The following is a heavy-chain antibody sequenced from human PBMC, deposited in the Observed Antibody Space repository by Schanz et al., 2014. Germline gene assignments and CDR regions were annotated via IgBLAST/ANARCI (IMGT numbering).Heavy chain of an antibody. CDR1: GGSISSSTYW. D-gene: IGHD2-8*01. Sequence: QLQLQESGPGLVKPSETLSLTCTVSGGSISSSTYWWGWIRQPPGKGLEWIGGIYYSGTTYYNPSLKIRLTMSFNASNNHFSIKLSSVTAADTAVYYCAAHRQYTVYYDWFDPWGQGTLVTVSS. V-gene: IGHV4-39*01. J-gene: IGHJ5*02. CDR3: AAHRQYTVYYDWFDP. CDR2: IYYSGTT.